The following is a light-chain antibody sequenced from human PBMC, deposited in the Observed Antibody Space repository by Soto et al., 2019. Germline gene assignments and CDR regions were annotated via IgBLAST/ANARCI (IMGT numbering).Light chain of an antibody. CDR2: GAS. V-gene: IGKV3-20*01. J-gene: IGKJ1*01. Sequence: EIGLTQSAGTLSLSAGERATLSCRASQSVSSSYLAWYQQKPGQAPRLLIYGASSRATGIPDRFSGSGSGTDFNLTISRLETEDFAVYYCQQYGSSPRTFGQGTKVDIK. CDR3: QQYGSSPRT. CDR1: QSVSSSY.